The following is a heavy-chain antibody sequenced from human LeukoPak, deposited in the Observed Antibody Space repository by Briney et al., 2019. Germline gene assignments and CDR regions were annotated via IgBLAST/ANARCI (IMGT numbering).Heavy chain of an antibody. V-gene: IGHV3-9*01. J-gene: IGHJ4*02. Sequence: PGGSLRLSCAASGFTFDDYAMHWVRQAPGKGLEWVSGISWNSGSIGYADSVKGRFIISRDNAKNSLYLQMNSLRAEDTALYYCAKDHYYDSSGYTDYWGQGTLVTVSS. CDR3: AKDHYYDSSGYTDY. CDR2: ISWNSGSI. D-gene: IGHD3-22*01. CDR1: GFTFDDYA.